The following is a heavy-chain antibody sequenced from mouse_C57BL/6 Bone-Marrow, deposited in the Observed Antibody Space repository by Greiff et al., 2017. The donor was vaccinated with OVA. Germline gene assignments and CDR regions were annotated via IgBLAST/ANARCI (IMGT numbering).Heavy chain of an antibody. CDR1: GFTFSSYG. D-gene: IGHD1-1*01. J-gene: IGHJ2*01. CDR3: ARHRVITTVVFDY. V-gene: IGHV5-6*01. CDR2: ISSGGGYT. Sequence: EVHLVESGGDLVKPGGSLKLSCAASGFTFSSYGMSWVRQTPDQRLEWVATISSGGGYTYYPDSVKGRFTISRDNAKNTLYLQMSSLKSEDTAMYYCARHRVITTVVFDYWGQGTTLTVSS.